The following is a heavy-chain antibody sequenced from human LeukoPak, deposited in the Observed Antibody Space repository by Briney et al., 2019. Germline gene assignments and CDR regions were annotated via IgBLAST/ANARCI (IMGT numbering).Heavy chain of an antibody. CDR1: GGSISSYY. CDR3: ARVGDSCFDY. Sequence: KPSETLSLTCTVSGGSISSYYWSWIRQCPGKGLEWIGYIYNSGNTNYNPSLRSRVTILVDTSKNQFSLKMTSVTAADTAVYYCARVGDSCFDYWGQGTLVTVSS. CDR2: IYNSGNT. D-gene: IGHD3-10*01. J-gene: IGHJ4*02. V-gene: IGHV4-59*01.